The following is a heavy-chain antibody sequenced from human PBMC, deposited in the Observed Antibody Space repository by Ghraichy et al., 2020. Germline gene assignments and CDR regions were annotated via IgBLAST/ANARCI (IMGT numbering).Heavy chain of an antibody. CDR2: IKRKIDGGTT. CDR1: RFTFSNAW. D-gene: IGHD3-22*01. V-gene: IGHV3-15*01. J-gene: IGHJ4*02. Sequence: GGSLRLSCAASRFTFSNAWMSWVRQAPGKGLEWVGRIKRKIDGGTTDYAAPVKGRFTISRDDSKNTLFLQMNSLKTEDTAVYYCTTDYYDSSGQFGVDCWGQGTLVTVSS. CDR3: TTDYYDSSGQFGVDC.